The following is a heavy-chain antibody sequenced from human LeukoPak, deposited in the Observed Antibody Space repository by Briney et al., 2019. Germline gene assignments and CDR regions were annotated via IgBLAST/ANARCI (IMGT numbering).Heavy chain of an antibody. Sequence: GGSLRLSCATSGFTFSSYAMHWVRQAPGKGLEWVAVISYDGSNKYYADSVKGRFTISRDNSKNTLYLQMNSLRAEDTAVYYCARGRGIQWLPRGYFDYWGQGTLVTVSS. CDR2: ISYDGSNK. CDR3: ARGRGIQWLPRGYFDY. J-gene: IGHJ4*02. D-gene: IGHD3-22*01. CDR1: GFTFSSYA. V-gene: IGHV3-30*04.